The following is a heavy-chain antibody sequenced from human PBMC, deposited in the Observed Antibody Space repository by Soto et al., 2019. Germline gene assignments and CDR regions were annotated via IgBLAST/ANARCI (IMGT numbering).Heavy chain of an antibody. Sequence: QVQLQESGPGLVKPSQTLSLTCTVSGGSISSGGYYWSWIRQHPGKGLEWIGYIYYSGSTYYNPSLKGRVTKSVDTAKNQFSLKLSSVTAADTAVYYCAREGERVGAKNWGQGTLVTVSS. J-gene: IGHJ4*02. CDR3: AREGERVGAKN. D-gene: IGHD1-26*01. CDR2: IYYSGST. CDR1: GGSISSGGYY. V-gene: IGHV4-31*03.